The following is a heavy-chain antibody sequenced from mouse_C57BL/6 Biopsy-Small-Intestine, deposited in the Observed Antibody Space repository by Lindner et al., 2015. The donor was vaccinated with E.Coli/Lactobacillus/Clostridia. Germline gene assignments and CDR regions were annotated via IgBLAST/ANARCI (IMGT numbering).Heavy chain of an antibody. CDR1: GYSFTGYN. D-gene: IGHD2-13*01. CDR3: ARGGSLCDGDYDFYYYAMDY. CDR2: FYPVNGGT. V-gene: IGHV1-34*01. Sequence: VQLQESGAELVKPGASVKISCKASGYSFTGYNMNWVKQSHGKSLEWIGNFYPVNGGTGYNQKFKNKATLTVDKSSSAAYMELHSLTSEDSAVYYCARGGSLCDGDYDFYYYAMDYWGQGTSVTVSS. J-gene: IGHJ4*01.